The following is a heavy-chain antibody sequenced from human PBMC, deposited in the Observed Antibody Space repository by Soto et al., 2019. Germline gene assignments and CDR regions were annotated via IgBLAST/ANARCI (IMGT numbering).Heavy chain of an antibody. CDR1: GGSVSSGSYY. V-gene: IGHV4-61*01. CDR2: IYYSGST. D-gene: IGHD6-19*01. Sequence: SETLSLTCTVSGGSVSSGSYYWSWIRQPPEKGLERIGYIYYSGSTNYNPSLKSRVTISVDTSKNQFSLKLSSVTAADTAVYYCARGIEGWYQGRYYYGMDVWGQGTTVTVSS. J-gene: IGHJ6*02. CDR3: ARGIEGWYQGRYYYGMDV.